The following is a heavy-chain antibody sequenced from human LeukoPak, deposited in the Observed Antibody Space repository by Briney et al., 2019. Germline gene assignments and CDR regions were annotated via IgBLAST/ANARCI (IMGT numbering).Heavy chain of an antibody. CDR2: IYYSGST. Sequence: SSETLSLTCTVSGGSVSSGSYYWSWIRQPPGKGLEWIGYIYYSGSTNYNPSLKGRVTISVDTSKNQFSLKLSSVTAADTAVYYCAREGSQGGYWGQGTLVTASS. D-gene: IGHD3-16*01. CDR3: AREGSQGGY. CDR1: GGSVSSGSYY. V-gene: IGHV4-61*01. J-gene: IGHJ4*02.